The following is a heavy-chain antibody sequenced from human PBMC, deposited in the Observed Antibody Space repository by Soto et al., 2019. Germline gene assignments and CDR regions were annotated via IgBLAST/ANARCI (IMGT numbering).Heavy chain of an antibody. J-gene: IGHJ6*02. D-gene: IGHD3-10*01. CDR3: ARTPPGQSRYYYCGMDV. Sequence: QVTLKESGPVLVKPTETLTLTCTVSGFSLSNARMGVSWIRQPPGKALEWLAHIFSNDKKSYSTSLKSRPTISNDTPKGPVDLTMTHMDAVDTATYYCARTPPGQSRYYYCGMDVWGQGTTVTVSS. CDR1: GFSLSNARMG. CDR2: IFSNDKK. V-gene: IGHV2-26*01.